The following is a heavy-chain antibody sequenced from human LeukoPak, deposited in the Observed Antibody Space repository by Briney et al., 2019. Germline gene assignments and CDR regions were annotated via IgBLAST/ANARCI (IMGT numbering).Heavy chain of an antibody. J-gene: IGHJ4*02. CDR2: IYYSGST. CDR3: ARGKYDSSGYYRGFDY. D-gene: IGHD3-22*01. V-gene: IGHV4-59*02. Sequence: PSETLSLTCTVSGGSVSSYYLSWIRQPPGKGLEWIWYIYYSGSTNYNPSPKSRVTISVDTSKNQFSLKLSSVPSAATAVYYCARGKYDSSGYYRGFDYWGQGTLVTVSS. CDR1: GGSVSSYY.